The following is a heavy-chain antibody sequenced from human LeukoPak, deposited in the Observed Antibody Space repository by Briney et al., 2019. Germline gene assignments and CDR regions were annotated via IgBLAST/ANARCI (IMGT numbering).Heavy chain of an antibody. D-gene: IGHD4-17*01. CDR3: ARGRGYGDWYFDL. CDR2: MYHSGST. J-gene: IGHJ2*01. Sequence: SQTLSLTCTVSGGSISSGGYYWSWIRQYPGKGLEWIGHMYHSGSTYYNPSLKSRITISVDTSKNQFSLNLSSVTVADTAVYYCARGRGYGDWYFDLWGRGTLVTVSS. CDR1: GGSISSGGYY. V-gene: IGHV4-31*03.